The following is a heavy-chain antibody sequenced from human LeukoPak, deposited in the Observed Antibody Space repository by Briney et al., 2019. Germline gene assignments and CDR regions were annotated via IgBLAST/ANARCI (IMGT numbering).Heavy chain of an antibody. CDR3: AREIPYTGADY. Sequence: ASVTVSCKAFGYTFTYYYTHWVRQAPGQGLEWMGWIDPNSGGTNSPQEFQDRVTMTRDTSISTAYMELSRLRSDDTAVYYCAREIPYTGADYWGQGTLVTVSS. CDR2: IDPNSGGT. V-gene: IGHV1-2*02. J-gene: IGHJ4*02. CDR1: GYTFTYYY. D-gene: IGHD1-26*01.